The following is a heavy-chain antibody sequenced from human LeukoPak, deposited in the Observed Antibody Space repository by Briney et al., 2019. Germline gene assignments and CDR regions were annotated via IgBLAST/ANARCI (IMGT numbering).Heavy chain of an antibody. CDR2: FYYSGST. CDR3: ARQGGSGRSLDY. CDR1: GGSVSSTGYY. V-gene: IGHV4-39*01. J-gene: IGHJ4*02. Sequence: SETLSLTCTVSGGSVSSTGYYWGWIRQPPGKGLEWIGSFYYSGSTYYHPSLKSRVTISVDTSKNQFSLNLNSVTASDTAVYYCARQGGSGRSLDYWGQGTLVTVSS. D-gene: IGHD3-10*01.